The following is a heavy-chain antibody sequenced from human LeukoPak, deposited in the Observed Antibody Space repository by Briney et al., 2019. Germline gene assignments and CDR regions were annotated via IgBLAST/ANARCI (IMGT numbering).Heavy chain of an antibody. D-gene: IGHD6-19*01. V-gene: IGHV4-4*07. J-gene: IGHJ4*02. CDR3: ARGPRSSDWYSVDY. Sequence: SETLSLTCTVSGGSISNYYWSWIRQPAGKGLEWIGRIYTSGSTNYNPSLKSRVTMSVDTSKNQFSRKLSSVTAADTAVYYCARGPRSSDWYSVDYWGRGTLVTVSS. CDR1: GGSISNYY. CDR2: IYTSGST.